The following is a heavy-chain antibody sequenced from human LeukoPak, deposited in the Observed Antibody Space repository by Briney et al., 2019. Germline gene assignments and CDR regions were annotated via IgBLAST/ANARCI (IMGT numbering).Heavy chain of an antibody. CDR1: GFTFSGYS. J-gene: IGHJ4*02. CDR2: IRSSGSPI. CDR3: VRDPDALDF. V-gene: IGHV3-48*02. Sequence: PGGSPRLSCAASGFTFSGYSMNWVRQAPGKGLEWVAYIRSSGSPIYYADSVKGRFTISRDNAKNSLYLQMNSLRDEDTAVYYCVRDPDALDFWGQGTPVTVSS.